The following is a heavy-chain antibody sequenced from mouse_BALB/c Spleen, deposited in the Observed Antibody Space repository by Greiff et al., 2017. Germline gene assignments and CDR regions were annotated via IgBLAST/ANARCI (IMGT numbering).Heavy chain of an antibody. Sequence: EVQLVESGPGLVKPSQSLSLTCTVTGYSITSDYAWNWIRQFPGNKLEWMGYISYSGSTSYNPSLKSRISITRDTSKNQFFLQLNSVTTEDTATYYCARWGLGYDAMDYWGQGTSVTVSS. CDR1: GYSITSDYA. V-gene: IGHV3-2*02. CDR2: ISYSGST. D-gene: IGHD3-1*01. J-gene: IGHJ4*01. CDR3: ARWGLGYDAMDY.